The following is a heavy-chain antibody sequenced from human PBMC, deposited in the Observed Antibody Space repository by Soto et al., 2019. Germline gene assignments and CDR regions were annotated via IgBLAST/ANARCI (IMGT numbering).Heavy chain of an antibody. Sequence: QVQLQESGPGLVKPSETLTLTCTVSGRSISTYYWSWLRQPPGQGLEWLGYVFHSGTTSYNPSLESRVTISVDTSTNQFTLRLSSVTATDTAVYYCARDRTVEPVGDPYPVYYWCYVDVLGKGTAVTVSS. CDR2: VFHSGTT. CDR1: GRSISTYY. V-gene: IGHV4-59*01. D-gene: IGHD3-10*01. J-gene: IGHJ6*03. CDR3: ARDRTVEPVGDPYPVYYWCYVDV.